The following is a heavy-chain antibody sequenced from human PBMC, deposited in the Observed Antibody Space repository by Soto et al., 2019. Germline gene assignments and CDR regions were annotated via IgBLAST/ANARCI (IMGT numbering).Heavy chain of an antibody. CDR2: IRSKAYGGTT. CDR3: TRGSMVTSY. V-gene: IGHV3-49*03. CDR1: GFAFGDYA. D-gene: IGHD5-18*01. J-gene: IGHJ4*02. Sequence: LTVCCTAPGFAFGDYAMIGFRQAPGKGLEWVGFIRSKAYGGTTEYAASVKGRFTISRDDSKSIAYRQMNSLKTEESAVYYCTRGSMVTSYWGQGTLVTVSS.